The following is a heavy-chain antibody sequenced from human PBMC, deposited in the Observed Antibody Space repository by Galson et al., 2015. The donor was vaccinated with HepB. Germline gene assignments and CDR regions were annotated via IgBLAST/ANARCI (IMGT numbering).Heavy chain of an antibody. Sequence: SLRLSCAASGFTFSSYAMHWVRQAPGKGLEWVAVISYDGSNKYYADSVKGRFTISRDNSKNTLYLQMNGLRAEDTAVYYCARVYPDTAMVKYYYGMDVWGQGTTVTVSS. CDR1: GFTFSSYA. D-gene: IGHD5-18*01. V-gene: IGHV3-30-3*01. J-gene: IGHJ6*02. CDR2: ISYDGSNK. CDR3: ARVYPDTAMVKYYYGMDV.